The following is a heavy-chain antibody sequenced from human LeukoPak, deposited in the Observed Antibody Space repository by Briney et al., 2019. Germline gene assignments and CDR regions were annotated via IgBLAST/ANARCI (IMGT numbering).Heavy chain of an antibody. V-gene: IGHV3-7*03. CDR2: IKLDGSEK. J-gene: IGHJ4*02. Sequence: GGSLRLSCAASGFTFSNAWMSWVRQAPGKGLEWVANIKLDGSEKNYVDSVKGRFTISRDNTKNSLYLQMNSLRAEDTAVFYCARDQYDTWSRRGNFDSWGQGTLVIVSS. D-gene: IGHD3-3*01. CDR3: ARDQYDTWSRRGNFDS. CDR1: GFTFSNAW.